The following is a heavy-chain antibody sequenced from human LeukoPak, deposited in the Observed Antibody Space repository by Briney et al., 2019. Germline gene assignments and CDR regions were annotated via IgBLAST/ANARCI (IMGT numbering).Heavy chain of an antibody. CDR2: ISAYNGNT. D-gene: IGHD3-22*01. CDR1: GYTFTSYG. Sequence: GGSLRLSCAASGYTFTSYGISWVRQAPGQGLEWMGWISAYNGNTNYAQKLQGRVTMTTDTSTSTAYMELRSLRSDDTAVYYCARVGRNYYDSSGYYHWFDPWGQGTLVTVSS. CDR3: ARVGRNYYDSSGYYHWFDP. J-gene: IGHJ5*02. V-gene: IGHV1-18*01.